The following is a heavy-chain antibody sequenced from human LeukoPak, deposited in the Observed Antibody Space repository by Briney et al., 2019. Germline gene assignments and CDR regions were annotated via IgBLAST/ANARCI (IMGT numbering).Heavy chain of an antibody. CDR1: GFTFSNAW. CDR2: IKSKTDGGTT. D-gene: IGHD3-22*01. Sequence: NPGGSLRLSCAASGFTFSNAWMSWVRQAPGKGLEWVGRIKSKTDGGTTDYAAPVKGRFTISRDDSKNTLYLQMNSLKTEDTAVYYCTTPWYYYDSSGPWDYWGQGTLVTVSS. V-gene: IGHV3-15*01. CDR3: TTPWYYYDSSGPWDY. J-gene: IGHJ4*02.